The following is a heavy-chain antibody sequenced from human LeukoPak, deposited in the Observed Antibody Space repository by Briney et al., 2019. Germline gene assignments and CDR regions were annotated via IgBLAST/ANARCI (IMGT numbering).Heavy chain of an antibody. CDR1: GFTFNTYA. Sequence: GGSLRLSCAASGFTFNTYAMSWVRQAPGKGLEWVSVISGSGGSTYYADSVKGRFTISRDNSKNTLYLQMNSLRAEDTAVYYCAKGRVPAAKSHLDYWGQGTLVTVSS. CDR3: AKGRVPAAKSHLDY. CDR2: ISGSGGST. D-gene: IGHD2-2*01. V-gene: IGHV3-23*01. J-gene: IGHJ4*02.